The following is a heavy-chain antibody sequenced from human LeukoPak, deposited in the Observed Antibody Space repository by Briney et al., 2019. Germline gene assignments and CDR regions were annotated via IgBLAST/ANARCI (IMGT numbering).Heavy chain of an antibody. V-gene: IGHV4-31*03. CDR2: ISYSGNT. D-gene: IGHD6-19*01. J-gene: IGHJ4*02. CDR1: GDSISSGGYY. Sequence: SQTLSLTCTVSGDSISSGGYYWSWIRQHPGTGLEWIGYISYSGNTYYNPSLKSRAAISADTPKNQFSLKLSSTTAADTAVYYCARVFGYSSGWPTPYFDYWGQGTLVTVSS. CDR3: ARVFGYSSGWPTPYFDY.